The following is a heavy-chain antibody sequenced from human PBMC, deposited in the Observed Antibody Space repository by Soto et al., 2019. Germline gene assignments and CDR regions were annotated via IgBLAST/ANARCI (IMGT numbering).Heavy chain of an antibody. Sequence: QLHLVQSGAVVKKPGASVTVSCSASGYPVTAYYMHWVRQAPGRGLEWMGGINPATGAAKYTQTFQGRVTMTRDTATSTGFMDLSGAPSADTAVFCSAGGGGVGVAGSAAFDMWGQGTLVTVSS. V-gene: IGHV1-2*02. CDR2: INPATGAA. CDR1: GYPVTAYY. J-gene: IGHJ3*02. D-gene: IGHD3-3*01. CDR3: AGGGGVGVAGSAAFDM.